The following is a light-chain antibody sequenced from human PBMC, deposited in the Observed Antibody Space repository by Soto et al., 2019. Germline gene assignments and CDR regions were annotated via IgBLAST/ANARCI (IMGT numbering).Light chain of an antibody. CDR1: SGSVSTDYY. J-gene: IGLJ3*02. CDR2: STN. Sequence: QAVVTQESSFSVSPGGTVTLTCGLTSGSVSTDYYPSWYQQTPGQAPRTLIYSTNTRSSGVPDRFSGSILGNKAALTITGAQADDESHYYCVLYMGRGISMFGGGTKLTVL. V-gene: IGLV8-61*01. CDR3: VLYMGRGISM.